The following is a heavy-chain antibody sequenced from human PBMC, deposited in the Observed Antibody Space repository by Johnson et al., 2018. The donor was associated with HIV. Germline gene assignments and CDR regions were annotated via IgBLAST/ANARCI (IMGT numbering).Heavy chain of an antibody. J-gene: IGHJ3*02. CDR1: GFTFSGYA. CDR3: ARGKYDAFDI. V-gene: IGHV3-30*19. CDR2: ISYDGSNK. D-gene: IGHD3-10*01. Sequence: QMLLVESGGGVVQPGRSLRLSCAASGFTFSGYAMHWVRQAPGKGLEWGAVISYDGSNKYYADSVKGRFTITRDNSKNTLYLQMNSLRAEDPAVYYCARGKYDAFDIWGQGTMVTVSS.